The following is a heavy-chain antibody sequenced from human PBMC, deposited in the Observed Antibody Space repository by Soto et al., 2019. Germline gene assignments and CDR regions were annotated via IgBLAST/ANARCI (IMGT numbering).Heavy chain of an antibody. Sequence: GGSLRLSCVASGFTFSSYWMSWVRQAPGGGLEWVANIKQDGTEIHYVESVKGRFTIFRDNAKKSLYLQMNSLRAEDTAVYFCASYSGSYFPVGHDRWGQGTLVTVS. J-gene: IGHJ5*02. CDR3: ASYSGSYFPVGHDR. CDR1: GFTFSSYW. D-gene: IGHD1-26*01. V-gene: IGHV3-7*01. CDR2: IKQDGTEI.